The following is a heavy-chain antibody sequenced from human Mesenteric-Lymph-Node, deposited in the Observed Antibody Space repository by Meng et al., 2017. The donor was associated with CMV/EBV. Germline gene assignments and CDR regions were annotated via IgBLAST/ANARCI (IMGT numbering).Heavy chain of an antibody. CDR2: IKEDGSGK. D-gene: IGHD3-3*01. V-gene: IGHV3-7*01. J-gene: IGHJ4*02. Sequence: ETLSLTCAASGFTFSTYSMNWVRQAPGKGLEWVANIKEDGSGKYYVDSVKGRFTISRDNAKNSLYLQMNSLRVEDTAVYYCAREPPQLRFLEWSIPYFDYWGQGILVTVSS. CDR3: AREPPQLRFLEWSIPYFDY. CDR1: GFTFSTYS.